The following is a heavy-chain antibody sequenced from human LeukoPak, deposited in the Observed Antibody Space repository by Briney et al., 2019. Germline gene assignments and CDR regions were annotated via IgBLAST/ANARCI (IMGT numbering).Heavy chain of an antibody. CDR2: INPNSGGT. CDR3: AREDIVVVPAAIYYYYGMDV. CDR1: GYTFTGYY. J-gene: IGHJ6*02. D-gene: IGHD2-2*01. V-gene: IGHV1-2*02. Sequence: PEASVKVSCKASGYTFTGYYMHWVRQAPGQGLEWMGWINPNSGGTNYAQKFQGRVTMTRDTSISTAYMELSRLRSDDTAVYYCAREDIVVVPAAIYYYYGMDVWGQGTTVTVSS.